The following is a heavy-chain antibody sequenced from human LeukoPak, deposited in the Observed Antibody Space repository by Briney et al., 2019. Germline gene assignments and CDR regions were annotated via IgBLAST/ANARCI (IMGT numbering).Heavy chain of an antibody. CDR2: TYYRSKWYN. J-gene: IGHJ2*01. D-gene: IGHD1-20*01. CDR3: ARVGYNWNDSHFDL. V-gene: IGHV6-1*01. CDR1: GDSVSSNSAA. Sequence: SQTLSLTCAISGDSVSSNSAAWNWIRQSPSRGLEWLGRTYYRSKWYNDYAVSVKSRITINPDTSKNQFSLKLSSVTAADTAVYYCARVGYNWNDSHFDLWGRGTLVTVSS.